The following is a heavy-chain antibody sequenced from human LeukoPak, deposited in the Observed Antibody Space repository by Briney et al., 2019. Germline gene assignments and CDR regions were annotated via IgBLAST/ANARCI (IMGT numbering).Heavy chain of an antibody. CDR2: INPSGGST. V-gene: IGHV1-46*01. D-gene: IGHD6-13*01. CDR3: ARVGRAAAGPVVGYYYGMDV. CDR1: GYTFTSYY. J-gene: IGHJ6*02. Sequence: ASVKVSCKASGYTFTSYYMHWVRQAPGQGLEWMGIINPSGGSTSYAQKFQGRVTITADESTSTAYMELSSLRSEDTAVYYCARVGRAAAGPVVGYYYGMDVWGQGTTVTVSS.